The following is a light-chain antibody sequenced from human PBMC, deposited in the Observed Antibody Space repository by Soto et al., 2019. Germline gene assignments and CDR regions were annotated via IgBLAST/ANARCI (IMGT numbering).Light chain of an antibody. V-gene: IGLV1-51*01. CDR1: SSNIGNNY. J-gene: IGLJ1*01. Sequence: QSVLTQPPSVSAAPGQKVTISCSGSSSNIGNNYVSWYQQLPGTAPNLLIYDNNKRPSGIPDRFSGSKSGTSATLGITGLQTGDEADYYCGTWDSSLSAGGPFFGAGTKVTVL. CDR3: GTWDSSLSAGGPF. CDR2: DNN.